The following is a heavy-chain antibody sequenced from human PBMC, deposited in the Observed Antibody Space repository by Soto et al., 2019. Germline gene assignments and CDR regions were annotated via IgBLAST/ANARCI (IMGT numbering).Heavy chain of an antibody. V-gene: IGHV1-69*13. CDR2: IIPIFGTA. D-gene: IGHD3-22*01. Sequence: ASVKVSCKASGGTFSSYATSWVRQAPGQGLEWMGGIIPIFGTANYAQKFQGRVTITADESTSTAYMELSSLRSEDTAVYYCARVKYYYDSSGPDAFDIWGQGTMVTV. CDR3: ARVKYYYDSSGPDAFDI. CDR1: GGTFSSYA. J-gene: IGHJ3*02.